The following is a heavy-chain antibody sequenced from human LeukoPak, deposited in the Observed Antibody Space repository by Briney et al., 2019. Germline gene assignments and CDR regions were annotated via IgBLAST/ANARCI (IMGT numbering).Heavy chain of an antibody. Sequence: PSETLSLTCAVSGYSISSGYYWGWIRQPPGKGLEWIGSIYHSGSTYYNPSLKSRVTISVDTSKNQFSLKLSSVTAADTAVYYCAIGPDGDSDYWGQGTLVTVSS. CDR1: GYSISSGYY. CDR2: IYHSGST. J-gene: IGHJ4*02. D-gene: IGHD4-17*01. CDR3: AIGPDGDSDY. V-gene: IGHV4-38-2*01.